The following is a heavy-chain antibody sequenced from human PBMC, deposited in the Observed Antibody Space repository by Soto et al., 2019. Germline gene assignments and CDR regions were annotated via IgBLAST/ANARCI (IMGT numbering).Heavy chain of an antibody. D-gene: IGHD3-3*01. CDR2: ISSSSSSI. V-gene: IGHV3-48*02. Sequence: EVQLVESGGGLVQPGRSLRLSCAASGFTFSSYSMNWVRQAPGKGLEWVSYISSSSSSIYYADSVKGRFTISRDNAKNSLYLQMNSLRDEDTAVYYCARDYEYWSGYYKGFDYWGQGTLVTVSS. CDR1: GFTFSSYS. CDR3: ARDYEYWSGYYKGFDY. J-gene: IGHJ4*02.